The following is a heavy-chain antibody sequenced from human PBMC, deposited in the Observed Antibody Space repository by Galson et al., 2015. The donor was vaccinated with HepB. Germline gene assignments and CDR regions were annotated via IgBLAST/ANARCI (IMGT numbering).Heavy chain of an antibody. CDR1: GGSFSGYY. V-gene: IGHV4-34*01. Sequence: ETLSLTCAVYGGSFSGYYWSWIRQPPGKGLEWIGEINHGGSPNYNPSLKSRVTISVDTSKNQFSLKLTSVTAADTALYYCARTGDTYYFDYWGQGTLVTVSS. CDR2: INHGGSP. J-gene: IGHJ4*02. D-gene: IGHD3-16*01. CDR3: ARTGDTYYFDY.